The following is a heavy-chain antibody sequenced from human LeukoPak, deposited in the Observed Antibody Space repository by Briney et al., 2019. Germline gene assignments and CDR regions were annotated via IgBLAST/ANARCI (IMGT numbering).Heavy chain of an antibody. V-gene: IGHV4-34*01. CDR2: INHSGST. CDR1: GGSFSGYY. J-gene: IGHJ5*02. Sequence: PSETLSLTCAVSGGSFSGYYWSWIRQPPGKGLEWIGEINHSGSTNYNPSLKSRVTISVDTSKNQFSLKLSSVTAADTAVYYCARGRSYSNYRISGFDPWGQGTLVTVSS. CDR3: ARGRSYSNYRISGFDP. D-gene: IGHD4-11*01.